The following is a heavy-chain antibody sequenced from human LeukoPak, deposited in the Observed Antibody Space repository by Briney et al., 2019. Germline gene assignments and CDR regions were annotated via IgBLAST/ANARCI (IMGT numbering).Heavy chain of an antibody. D-gene: IGHD3-9*01. CDR3: ARAEWDILTGYYISWFDP. CDR2: INPNSGGT. V-gene: IGHV1-2*02. J-gene: IGHJ5*02. Sequence: ASVKVSCKASGYTFTGYYMHWVRQAPGQGLEWMGWINPNSGGTNYAQKFQGRVTMTRDTSISTAYMELSRLRSDDTAVYYCARAEWDILTGYYISWFDPWGQGTLVTVSS. CDR1: GYTFTGYY.